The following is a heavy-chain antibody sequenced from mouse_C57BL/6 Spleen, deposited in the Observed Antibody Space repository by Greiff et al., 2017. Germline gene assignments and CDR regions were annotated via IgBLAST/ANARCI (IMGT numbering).Heavy chain of an antibody. D-gene: IGHD1-1*01. Sequence: QVQLQQSGTELVKPGASVKLSCKASGYTFTSYWMHWVKQRPGQGLEWIGNINPSNGGTNYNEKFKCKATLTVDKSSSTAYMQLSSLTSEDSAVYDCARSYYGSSYVYAMDYWGQGTSVTVST. V-gene: IGHV1-53*01. CDR2: INPSNGGT. CDR3: ARSYYGSSYVYAMDY. CDR1: GYTFTSYW. J-gene: IGHJ4*01.